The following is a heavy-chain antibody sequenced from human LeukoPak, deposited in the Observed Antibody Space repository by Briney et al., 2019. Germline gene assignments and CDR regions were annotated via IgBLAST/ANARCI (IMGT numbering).Heavy chain of an antibody. Sequence: SETLSLTCTVSGGSISSYYWSWIRQPPGKGLEWIGYIYNIGSTSYNPSLKSRVTISVDRSKNQFSLKLSSVTAADTAVYYCARLKSGIAAAENWFDPWGQGTLVTVSS. CDR3: ARLKSGIAAAENWFDP. J-gene: IGHJ5*02. CDR2: IYNIGST. CDR1: GGSISSYY. D-gene: IGHD6-13*01. V-gene: IGHV4-59*12.